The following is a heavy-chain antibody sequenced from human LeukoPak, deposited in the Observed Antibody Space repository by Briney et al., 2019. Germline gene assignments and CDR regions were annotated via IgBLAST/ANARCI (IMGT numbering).Heavy chain of an antibody. CDR1: GYTFIDYY. Sequence: ASVKVSCKASGYTFIDYYMHWVRQAPGQGLEWMGWINPNSGGTNYAQKFQGRVTMTRDTSISTAYMELSRLRSDDTAVYYCARTGASYITIFGVVIIGPLRIDPWGQGTLVTVSS. D-gene: IGHD3-3*01. J-gene: IGHJ5*02. CDR2: INPNSGGT. V-gene: IGHV1-2*02. CDR3: ARTGASYITIFGVVIIGPLRIDP.